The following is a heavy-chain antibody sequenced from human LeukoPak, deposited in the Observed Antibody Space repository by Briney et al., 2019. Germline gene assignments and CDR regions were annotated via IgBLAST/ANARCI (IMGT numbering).Heavy chain of an antibody. V-gene: IGHV3-7*03. J-gene: IGHJ4*02. CDR1: GFTFSNYW. CDR2: INQDGSEK. D-gene: IGHD6-13*01. CDR3: AKSSSWYDY. Sequence: PGGSLRLSCAASGFTFSNYWMAWVRQAPGKGLEWVANINQDGSEKYYVDSVKGRFTISRDNAKKSLYLQMNSLRAEDTAVYYCAKSSSWYDYWGQGTLVTVSS.